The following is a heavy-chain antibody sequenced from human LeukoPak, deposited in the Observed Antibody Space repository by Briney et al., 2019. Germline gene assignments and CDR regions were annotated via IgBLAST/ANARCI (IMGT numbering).Heavy chain of an antibody. Sequence: ASVKVSCKASGYTFTSYDINWWRQATGQGLEGRGGMNPNSGNAGYAEKFQGRVTMTRNTSISTAYMELSSLRSEDTAVYYCARGSRQWLVQGGFDPWGQGTLVTVSS. CDR3: ARGSRQWLVQGGFDP. D-gene: IGHD6-19*01. V-gene: IGHV1-8*01. CDR1: GYTFTSYD. J-gene: IGHJ5*02. CDR2: MNPNSGNA.